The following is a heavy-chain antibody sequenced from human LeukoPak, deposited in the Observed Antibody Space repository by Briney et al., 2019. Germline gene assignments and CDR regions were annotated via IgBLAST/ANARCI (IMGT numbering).Heavy chain of an antibody. J-gene: IGHJ4*02. CDR1: GYTFIDYY. V-gene: IGHV1-46*01. Sequence: ASVKVSRKASGYTFIDYYIQWVRQAPGQGLEWMGTINPRGGSTRHAQRFQGRVTMTRDTSTSTLYMELSSLTSEDTAVYYCARKFGGSGYYFDYWGQGTLVTVSS. D-gene: IGHD2-15*01. CDR2: INPRGGST. CDR3: ARKFGGSGYYFDY.